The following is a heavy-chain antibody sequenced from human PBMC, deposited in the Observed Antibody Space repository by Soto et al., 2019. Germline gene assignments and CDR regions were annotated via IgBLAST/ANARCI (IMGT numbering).Heavy chain of an antibody. V-gene: IGHV4-39*01. J-gene: IGHJ3*02. D-gene: IGHD3-22*01. CDR3: DCYYDSSGTNHAFDI. Sequence: SETLSLTCTVSVGSISSSSYYWGWIRQPPGKGLEWIGSIYYSGSTYYNPSLKSRVTLSVDTSKNQFSLKLSSVTAADTAVYYCDCYYDSSGTNHAFDIWGQGTMVTVSS. CDR1: VGSISSSSYY. CDR2: IYYSGST.